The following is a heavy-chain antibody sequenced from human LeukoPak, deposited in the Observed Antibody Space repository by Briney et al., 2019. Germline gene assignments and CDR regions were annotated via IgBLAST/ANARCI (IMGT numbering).Heavy chain of an antibody. CDR1: GGSISSYY. J-gene: IGHJ4*02. Sequence: SETLSLTCTVSGGSISSYYWSWIRQPPGKGLEWIGFNYYSESTDYNPSLNSRVTISVDTSKNQFSLRLSSVTAADTAVYYCARSGTNYDFWSGYYEYRFDYWGQGTLVTVSS. D-gene: IGHD3-3*01. CDR2: NYYSEST. V-gene: IGHV4-59*01. CDR3: ARSGTNYDFWSGYYEYRFDY.